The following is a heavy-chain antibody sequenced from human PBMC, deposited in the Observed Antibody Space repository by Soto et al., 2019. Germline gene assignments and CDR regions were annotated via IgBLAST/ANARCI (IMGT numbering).Heavy chain of an antibody. J-gene: IGHJ4*02. CDR2: VSHDGRNT. Sequence: GGSLRLSCAASGFTFSSYGMHWVRQAPGKGLVWVSVVSHDGRNTHYADSVKGRFTISRDSSKNTVSLEMTSLRAEDTAVYYCAKGGRQWLVTSDFNYWGQGALVTVS. CDR1: GFTFSSYG. D-gene: IGHD6-19*01. V-gene: IGHV3-30*18. CDR3: AKGGRQWLVTSDFNY.